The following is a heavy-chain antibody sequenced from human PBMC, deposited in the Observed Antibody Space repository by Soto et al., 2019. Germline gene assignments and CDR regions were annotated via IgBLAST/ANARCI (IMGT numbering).Heavy chain of an antibody. D-gene: IGHD3-9*01. J-gene: IGHJ4*02. V-gene: IGHV5-51*01. CDR2: INPADSDT. Sequence: GESLKISCKGSGYSFTNYWIGWVRQMPGKGLEWMGIINPADSDTRYSPSFQGQVTVSVDKSISTAYLQRGSLKASDTAMYYCVRPDSTGYYSHWGQGAPVTVSS. CDR3: VRPDSTGYYSH. CDR1: GYSFTNYW.